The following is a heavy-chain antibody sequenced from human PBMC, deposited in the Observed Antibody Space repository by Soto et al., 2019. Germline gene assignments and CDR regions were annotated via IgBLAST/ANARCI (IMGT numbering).Heavy chain of an antibody. D-gene: IGHD3-10*01. J-gene: IGHJ6*02. CDR3: ARGRGRRGYGTGSYSLVYYYYGMDV. CDR2: INHSGST. Sequence: SETPYLTCAVCVGSLSGYYWSWIRQPPGKGLEWIGEINHSGSTNYNPSLKSRVTISVDTSKNQFSLKLSSVTAADTAVYYCARGRGRRGYGTGSYSLVYYYYGMDVWGQGTTVTVSS. CDR1: VGSLSGYY. V-gene: IGHV4-34*01.